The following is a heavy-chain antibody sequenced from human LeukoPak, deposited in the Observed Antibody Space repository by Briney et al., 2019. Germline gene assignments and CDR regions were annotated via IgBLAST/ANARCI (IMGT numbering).Heavy chain of an antibody. J-gene: IGHJ3*02. CDR1: GGPISSGDYY. Sequence: PSETLSLTCTVSGGPISSGDYYWSWIRQPPGKGLEWIGYIYYSGSTYYNPSLKSRVTISVDTSKNQFSLKLSSVTAADTAVYYCARSRNYYDSSGYQGAFDIWGQGTMVTVSS. CDR2: IYYSGST. D-gene: IGHD3-22*01. V-gene: IGHV4-30-4*01. CDR3: ARSRNYYDSSGYQGAFDI.